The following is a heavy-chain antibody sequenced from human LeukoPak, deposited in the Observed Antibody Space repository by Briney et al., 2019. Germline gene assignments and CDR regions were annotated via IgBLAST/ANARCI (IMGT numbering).Heavy chain of an antibody. D-gene: IGHD3/OR15-3a*01. Sequence: SETLSLTCTVSGDSISSGDYYWSWIRQPAGKGLEWIGRISSSGSTNYNPSLKSRVTISVDTSENQFSLRLTSVTAADTAVYYCARQTGSGLFILPGGQGTLVTVSS. CDR2: ISSSGST. V-gene: IGHV4-61*02. CDR3: ARQTGSGLFILP. J-gene: IGHJ4*02. CDR1: GDSISSGDYY.